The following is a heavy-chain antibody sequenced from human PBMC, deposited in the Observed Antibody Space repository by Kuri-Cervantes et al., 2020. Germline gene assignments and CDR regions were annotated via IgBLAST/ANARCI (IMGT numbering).Heavy chain of an antibody. J-gene: IGHJ4*02. CDR3: SKQTVGGYFDY. V-gene: IGHV3-23*01. CDR1: GFTFSTYS. CDR2: ISGSGGST. Sequence: GGFRRLSRAASGFTFSTYSMNWSRQAPGKGLEWVTAISGSGGSTYYADSVKGRFTIPRDNSKNTLYLQTNIRTTKDAAVFYCSKQTVGGYFDYWGQGTLVTVSS. D-gene: IGHD3-16*01.